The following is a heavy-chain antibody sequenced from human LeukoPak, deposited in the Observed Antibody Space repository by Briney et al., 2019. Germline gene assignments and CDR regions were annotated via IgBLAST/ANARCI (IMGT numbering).Heavy chain of an antibody. CDR2: ISAYNGNI. V-gene: IGHV1-18*01. J-gene: IGHJ6*02. Sequence: ASVKVSCKASGYTFTSYGISWVRQAPGQGLEWMGWISAYNGNINYAQKLQGRVTMTTDTSTSTAYMELRSLRSDDTAVYYCARDPPIAVAGTGYYYGMDVWGQGTTVTVSS. CDR1: GYTFTSYG. CDR3: ARDPPIAVAGTGYYYGMDV. D-gene: IGHD6-19*01.